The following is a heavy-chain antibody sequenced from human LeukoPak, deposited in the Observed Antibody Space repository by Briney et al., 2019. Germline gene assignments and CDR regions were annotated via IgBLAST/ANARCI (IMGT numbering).Heavy chain of an antibody. Sequence: GGSLRLSCAASGFTFSSYAMSWVRQAPGKGLEWVSAISGSGGSTYYADSVKGRFTISRGNSKNTLYLQMNSLRAEDTAVYYCAKAASDSSSPGRLDYWGQGTLVTVSS. CDR2: ISGSGGST. D-gene: IGHD6-6*01. CDR1: GFTFSSYA. CDR3: AKAASDSSSPGRLDY. J-gene: IGHJ4*02. V-gene: IGHV3-23*01.